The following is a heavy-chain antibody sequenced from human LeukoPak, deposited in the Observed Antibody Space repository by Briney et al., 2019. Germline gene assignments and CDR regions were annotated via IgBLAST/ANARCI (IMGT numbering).Heavy chain of an antibody. Sequence: GGSLRLSCAASGFTFTTYAMSWVRQASGKGLEWVSSVSGNGHHTYYADSVKGRFIISSDNSKNMVFLQMNSLRAEDTAVYYCAKETSWGIVGARANYGMDVWGQGTTVTVSS. J-gene: IGHJ6*02. D-gene: IGHD1-26*01. CDR3: AKETSWGIVGARANYGMDV. CDR2: VSGNGHHT. V-gene: IGHV3-23*01. CDR1: GFTFTTYA.